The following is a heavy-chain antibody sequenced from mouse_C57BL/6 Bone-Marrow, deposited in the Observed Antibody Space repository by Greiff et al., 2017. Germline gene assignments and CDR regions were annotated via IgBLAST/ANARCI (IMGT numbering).Heavy chain of an antibody. CDR3: ARMNYYGSSYSWFAY. CDR1: GFTFSDYG. V-gene: IGHV5-17*01. CDR2: ISSGSSTI. Sequence: EVQGVESGGGLVKPGGSLKLSCAASGFTFSDYGMHWVRQAPEKGLEWVAYISSGSSTIYYADTVKGRFTISRDNAKNTLFLQMTSLRSEDTAMYYCARMNYYGSSYSWFAYWGQGTLVTVSA. D-gene: IGHD1-1*01. J-gene: IGHJ3*01.